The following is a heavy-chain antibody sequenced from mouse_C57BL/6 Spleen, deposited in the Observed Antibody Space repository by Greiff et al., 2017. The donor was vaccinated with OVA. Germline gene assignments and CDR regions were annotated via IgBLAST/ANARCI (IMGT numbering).Heavy chain of an antibody. J-gene: IGHJ4*01. CDR1: GFSLTSYG. D-gene: IGHD2-3*01. Sequence: VKLQESGPGLVQPSQSLSITCTVSGFSLTSYGVHWVRQSPGKGLEWLGVIWSGGSTDYNAAFISRLSISKDNSKSQVFFKMNSLQADDTAIYYCARRGGYYVDYAMDYWGQGTSVTVSS. V-gene: IGHV2-2*01. CDR3: ARRGGYYVDYAMDY. CDR2: IWSGGST.